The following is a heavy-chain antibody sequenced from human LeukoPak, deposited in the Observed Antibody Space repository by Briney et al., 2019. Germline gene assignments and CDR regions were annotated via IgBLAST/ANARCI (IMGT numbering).Heavy chain of an antibody. CDR3: AKRGVVIRVILVGFHKEAYYFDS. D-gene: IGHD3-10*01. CDR2: LSGSGGGT. V-gene: IGHV3-23*01. Sequence: GGSLRLSCAVSGITLSNYGMSWVRQPPGKGLEWVAGLSGSGGGTNYADSVKGRFTISRDNAKNTLYLQMNSLRAEDTAVYFCAKRGVVIRVILVGFHKEAYYFDSWGQGALVTVSS. CDR1: GITLSNYG. J-gene: IGHJ4*02.